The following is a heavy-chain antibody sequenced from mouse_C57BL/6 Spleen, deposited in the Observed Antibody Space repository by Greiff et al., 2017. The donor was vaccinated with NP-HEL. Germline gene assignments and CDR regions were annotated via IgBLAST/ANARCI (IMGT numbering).Heavy chain of an antibody. CDR1: GYTFTSYW. V-gene: IGHV1-50*01. D-gene: IGHD2-2*01. Sequence: QVQLQQPGAELVKPGASVKLSCKASGYTFTSYWMQWVKQRPGQGLEWIGEIDPSDSYTNYNQKFKGKATLTVDTSSSTAYMQLSSLTSEDSAVYYCARSSGYEGDYYAMDYWGQGTSVTVSS. CDR3: ARSSGYEGDYYAMDY. J-gene: IGHJ4*01. CDR2: IDPSDSYT.